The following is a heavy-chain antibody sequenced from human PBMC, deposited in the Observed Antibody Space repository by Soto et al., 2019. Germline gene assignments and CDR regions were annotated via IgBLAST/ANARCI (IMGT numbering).Heavy chain of an antibody. Sequence: ASVKVSCKASGYTFTSYDINWVRQATGQGLEWMGWMNPNSGNTGYAQKFQGRVTMTGNTSISTAYMELSSLRSEDTAVYYCARVPQIHYDFWSGYITAPSWFDPWGQGTLVTV. J-gene: IGHJ5*02. D-gene: IGHD3-3*01. CDR1: GYTFTSYD. CDR2: MNPNSGNT. CDR3: ARVPQIHYDFWSGYITAPSWFDP. V-gene: IGHV1-8*01.